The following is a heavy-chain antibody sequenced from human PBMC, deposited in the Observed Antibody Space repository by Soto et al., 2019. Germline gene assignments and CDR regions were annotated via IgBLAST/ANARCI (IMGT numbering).Heavy chain of an antibody. Sequence: QVQLQESGPGLVKPSQTLSLTCTVSGGSISSGGYYWSWIRQHPGKGLEWIGYIYYSGSTYYNPSLKSRVTRSVDTSKNQFSLKLSSVTAADTAVYYCAREGRYCTNGVCYQVSYGMDVWGQGTTVTVSS. CDR1: GGSISSGGYY. CDR2: IYYSGST. D-gene: IGHD2-8*01. J-gene: IGHJ6*02. V-gene: IGHV4-31*03. CDR3: AREGRYCTNGVCYQVSYGMDV.